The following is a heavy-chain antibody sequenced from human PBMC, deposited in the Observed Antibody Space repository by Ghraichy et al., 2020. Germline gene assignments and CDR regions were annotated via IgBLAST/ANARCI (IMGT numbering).Heavy chain of an antibody. J-gene: IGHJ5*02. CDR2: IYYSGNT. CDR1: GGSISSSSYY. Sequence: SQTLSLTCTVSGGSISSSSYYWDWIRQPPGKGLEWIGTIYYSGNTYYNPSLKSRVTISVDTSKNQFSLKLSSVTDADTAVYYCARQARCSSTSCYPAKISNWFDPWGQGTLVTVSS. CDR3: ARQARCSSTSCYPAKISNWFDP. D-gene: IGHD2-2*01. V-gene: IGHV4-39*01.